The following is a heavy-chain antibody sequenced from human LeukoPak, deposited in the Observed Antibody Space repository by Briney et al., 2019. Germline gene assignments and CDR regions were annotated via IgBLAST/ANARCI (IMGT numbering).Heavy chain of an antibody. Sequence: PGGSLRLSCVASGFTFSRHAMHWVRQAPGKGLEWVAFIEYDGSDEEYADSVKGRFTISRDNSKNTLYLQVNSLRAEDTAVYYCARYGSGSKYKDPFDYWGQGTLVTVSS. CDR3: ARYGSGSKYKDPFDY. V-gene: IGHV3-30*02. CDR1: GFTFSRHA. CDR2: IEYDGSDE. D-gene: IGHD3-10*01. J-gene: IGHJ4*02.